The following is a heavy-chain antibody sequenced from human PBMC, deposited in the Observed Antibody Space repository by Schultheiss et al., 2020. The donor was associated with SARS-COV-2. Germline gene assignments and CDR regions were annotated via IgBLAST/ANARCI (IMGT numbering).Heavy chain of an antibody. CDR1: GGSISSYY. CDR2: INHSGST. D-gene: IGHD1/OR15-1a*01. CDR3: ARGVTGTPYYYYMDV. Sequence: SETLSLTCTVSGGSISSYYWSWIRQPPGKGLEWIGEINHSGSTNYNPSLKSRVTISVDTSKNQFSLKLSSVTAADTAVYYCARGVTGTPYYYYMDVWGKGTTVTVSS. V-gene: IGHV4-34*01. J-gene: IGHJ6*03.